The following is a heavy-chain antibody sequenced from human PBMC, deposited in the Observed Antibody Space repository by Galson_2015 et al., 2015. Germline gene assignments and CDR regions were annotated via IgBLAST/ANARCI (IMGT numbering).Heavy chain of an antibody. Sequence: SLRLSCAASGFTVSSNYMSWVRQAPGKGLEWVAVISYDGSNKYYADSVKGRFTISRDNSKNTLYLQMNSLRAEDTAVYYCAKDCYGSPYYYYGMDVWGQGTTVTVSS. CDR3: AKDCYGSPYYYYGMDV. V-gene: IGHV3-30*18. CDR2: ISYDGSNK. D-gene: IGHD2-15*01. CDR1: GFTVSSNY. J-gene: IGHJ6*02.